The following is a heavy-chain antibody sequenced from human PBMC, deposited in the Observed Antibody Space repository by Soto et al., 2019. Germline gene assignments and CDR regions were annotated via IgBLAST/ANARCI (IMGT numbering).Heavy chain of an antibody. Sequence: SATLSLTCTVSGGSISSYYWSWIRQPPGKGLEWIGYIYYSGSTNYNPSLKSRVTISVDTSKNQFSLKLSSVTAADTAVYYCARVGHLWFGELLYYYFDYWGQGTLVTVSS. J-gene: IGHJ4*02. CDR1: GGSISSYY. V-gene: IGHV4-59*01. D-gene: IGHD3-10*01. CDR3: ARVGHLWFGELLYYYFDY. CDR2: IYYSGST.